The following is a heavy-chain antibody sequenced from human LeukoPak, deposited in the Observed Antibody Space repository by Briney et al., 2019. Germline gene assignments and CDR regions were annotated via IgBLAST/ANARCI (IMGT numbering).Heavy chain of an antibody. CDR3: ARDEFTIFGVVTHYGMDV. CDR1: GFTFSSYA. CDR2: ISGSGGST. J-gene: IGHJ6*02. Sequence: PGGSLRLSCAASGFTFSSYAMSWVRQAPGKGLEWVSAISGSGGSTYYADSVKGRFTISRDNSKNTLYLQMNSLRAEDTAVYYCARDEFTIFGVVTHYGMDVWGQGTTVTVSS. V-gene: IGHV3-23*01. D-gene: IGHD3-3*01.